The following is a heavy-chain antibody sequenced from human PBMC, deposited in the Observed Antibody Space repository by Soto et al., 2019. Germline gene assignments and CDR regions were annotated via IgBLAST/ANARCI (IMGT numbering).Heavy chain of an antibody. V-gene: IGHV1-18*01. CDR2: ISAYNGNT. D-gene: IGHD1-20*01. CDR1: AYTFTSYG. Sequence: QVQVVQSGAEVKKPGASVKVSCQASAYTFTSYGISWVRQAPGQGLEWMGWISAYNGNTNYAQKLQGRVTMTTDTPTSTAYMELRSLRSDDTAVYYCARGGIGITGTIDAFDIWGQGTMVTVSS. J-gene: IGHJ3*02. CDR3: ARGGIGITGTIDAFDI.